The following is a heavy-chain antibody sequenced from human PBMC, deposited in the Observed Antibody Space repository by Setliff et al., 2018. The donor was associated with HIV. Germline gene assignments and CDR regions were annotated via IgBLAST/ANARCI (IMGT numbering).Heavy chain of an antibody. CDR1: GGSITGYF. CDR3: ARGRNFWSDYYHYYYMDV. D-gene: IGHD3-3*01. J-gene: IGHJ6*03. V-gene: IGHV4-34*01. Sequence: PSETLSLTCTISGGSITGYFWTWIRQPPGKGLEWIGYINHSGSTNYNPSLKSRVTISADTSKNQFSLKLSSVTAADTAVYYCARGRNFWSDYYHYYYMDVWGKGTMVTVSS. CDR2: INHSGST.